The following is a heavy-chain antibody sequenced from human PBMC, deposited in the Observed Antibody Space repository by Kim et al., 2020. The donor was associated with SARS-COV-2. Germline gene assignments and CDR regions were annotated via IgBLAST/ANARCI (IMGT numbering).Heavy chain of an antibody. Sequence: GGSLRLSCAASGFTFSSYEMNWVRQAPGKGLEWVSYISRSGSTIYYADSVKGRFTISRDNAKNSLYLQMNSLRAEDTAVYYCARDPYSSSYNYYGMDVWGQGTTVTVSS. CDR2: ISRSGSTI. J-gene: IGHJ6*02. D-gene: IGHD6-13*01. CDR3: ARDPYSSSYNYYGMDV. CDR1: GFTFSSYE. V-gene: IGHV3-48*03.